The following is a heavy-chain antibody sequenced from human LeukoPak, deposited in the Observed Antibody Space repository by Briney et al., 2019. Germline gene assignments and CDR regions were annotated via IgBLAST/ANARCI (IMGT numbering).Heavy chain of an antibody. CDR2: ISWNSGSI. V-gene: IGHV3-9*01. CDR1: GFTFDDYA. CDR3: VRAYCSGGSCYYFDY. D-gene: IGHD2-15*01. J-gene: IGHJ4*02. Sequence: GGSLRLSCAASGFTFDDYAMHWVRQAPGKGLEWVSGISWNSGSIGYADSVKGRFTISRDNAKNSLYLQMNSLRAEDAALYYCVRAYCSGGSCYYFDYWGQGTLVTVSS.